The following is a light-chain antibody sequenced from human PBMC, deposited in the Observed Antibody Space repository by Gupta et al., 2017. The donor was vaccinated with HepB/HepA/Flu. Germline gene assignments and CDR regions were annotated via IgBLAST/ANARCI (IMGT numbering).Light chain of an antibody. J-gene: IGKJ1*01. CDR3: MQALQSPWT. Sequence: IVMTQSPLSLPVTPGEPASISCRSSQSLLHKNGYNYVDWYLQKPGQSPQLRMYLGSNRASGVPDRFSGSGSGTDFTLKISRVEAEDVGVYYCMQALQSPWTFGQGTKVEI. CDR1: QSLLHKNGYNY. CDR2: LGS. V-gene: IGKV2-28*01.